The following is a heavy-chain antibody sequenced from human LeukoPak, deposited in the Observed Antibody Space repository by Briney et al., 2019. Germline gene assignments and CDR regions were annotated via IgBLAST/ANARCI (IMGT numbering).Heavy chain of an antibody. CDR1: GGTFSSYA. CDR2: IIPIFGTA. D-gene: IGHD2-2*01. CDR3: ARTRYCSSTSCPNWFDP. J-gene: IGHJ5*02. V-gene: IGHV1-69*01. Sequence: GASVKVSCKASGGTFSSYAISWVRQAPGQGLEWMGGIIPIFGTANYTQKFQGRVTITADESTSTAYMELSSLRSEDTAVYYCARTRYCSSTSCPNWFDPWGQGTLVTVSS.